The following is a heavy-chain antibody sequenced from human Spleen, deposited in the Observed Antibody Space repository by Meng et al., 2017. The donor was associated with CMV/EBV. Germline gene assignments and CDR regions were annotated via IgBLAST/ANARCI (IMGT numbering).Heavy chain of an antibody. V-gene: IGHV1-2*02. J-gene: IGHJ5*02. CDR1: GYTFTDYY. CDR2: INPNSGGT. Sequence: ASVKVSCKASGYTFTDYYMHWVRQAPGQGLEWMGWINPNSGGTNYAQKFQGRVTMTRDTSISTAYLELSRLRSNDTAVYYCARGHDFWSGYCSSWGQGTLVTVSS. D-gene: IGHD3-3*01. CDR3: ARGHDFWSGYCSS.